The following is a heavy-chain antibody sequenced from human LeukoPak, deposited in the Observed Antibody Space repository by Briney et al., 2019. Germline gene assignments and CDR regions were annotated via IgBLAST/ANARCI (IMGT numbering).Heavy chain of an antibody. V-gene: IGHV3-30*02. CDR2: IRYDDGNTK. Sequence: GGSLRLSCAASGFTFSNYGMHWVRQAPGKGLEWVATIRYDDGNTKNYADSVKGRFTISRDNSQNTLYLQMNDLRAEDTAVYYCAKSPYYDFWPFDYWGQGTLVTVSS. J-gene: IGHJ4*02. CDR3: AKSPYYDFWPFDY. D-gene: IGHD3-3*01. CDR1: GFTFSNYG.